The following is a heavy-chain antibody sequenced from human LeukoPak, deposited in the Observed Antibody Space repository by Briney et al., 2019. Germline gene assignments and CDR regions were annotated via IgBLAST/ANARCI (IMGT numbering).Heavy chain of an antibody. V-gene: IGHV3-21*01. CDR3: ARDPSPGYYDSSGYYLS. D-gene: IGHD3-22*01. J-gene: IGHJ5*02. CDR2: ISSSGSYI. CDR1: GFTFSSHS. Sequence: PGGSLRLSCVASGFTFSSHSMNWVRQAPGKGLEWVSSISSSGSYIYYADSVKGRFTISRDNAQNSLYLQMNSLRAEDTAVYYCARDPSPGYYDSSGYYLSWGQGTLVTVSS.